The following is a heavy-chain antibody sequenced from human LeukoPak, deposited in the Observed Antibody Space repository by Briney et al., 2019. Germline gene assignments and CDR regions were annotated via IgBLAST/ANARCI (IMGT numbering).Heavy chain of an antibody. V-gene: IGHV3-30*02. Sequence: GGSLRLSCAASGFTFSSYGMHWVRQAPGKGLEWVAVIWYDGSNKYYADSVKGRFTISRDNSKNTLYLQMKSLRAEDTAVYYCAKDLRSLEWLHVYFDYWGQGTLVTVSS. D-gene: IGHD3-3*01. J-gene: IGHJ4*02. CDR1: GFTFSSYG. CDR3: AKDLRSLEWLHVYFDY. CDR2: IWYDGSNK.